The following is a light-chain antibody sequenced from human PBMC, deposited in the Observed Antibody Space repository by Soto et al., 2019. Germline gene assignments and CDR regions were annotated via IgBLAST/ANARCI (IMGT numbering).Light chain of an antibody. J-gene: IGKJ2*01. CDR3: QQYATSPPRYI. V-gene: IGKV3-20*01. Sequence: EIVLTQSPGTLSLSPGERATLSCRTSQSVSSSYLAWYQQKPGQAPRLLIYGASSRATGIPDRFSDSESGTDFTLTISRLEPEDFAVYYCQQYATSPPRYIFGQGTKLEVQ. CDR2: GAS. CDR1: QSVSSSY.